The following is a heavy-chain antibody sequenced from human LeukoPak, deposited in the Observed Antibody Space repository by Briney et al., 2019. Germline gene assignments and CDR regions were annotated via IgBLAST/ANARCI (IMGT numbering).Heavy chain of an antibody. Sequence: ASVKVSCKASGYTFTNYYMNWVRQAPGQGLEWMGIIHPSAGSTTYVRKFQGRVTMTRDTSTSTVYMELSSLRSEDTAVYYCARAGEVVIDYWGQGTLVTVSS. CDR2: IHPSAGST. CDR1: GYTFTNYY. D-gene: IGHD3-22*01. CDR3: ARAGEVVIDY. V-gene: IGHV1-46*01. J-gene: IGHJ4*02.